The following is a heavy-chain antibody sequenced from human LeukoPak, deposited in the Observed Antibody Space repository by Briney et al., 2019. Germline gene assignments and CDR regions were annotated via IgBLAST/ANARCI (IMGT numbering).Heavy chain of an antibody. CDR2: MNHSGST. V-gene: IGHV4-34*01. J-gene: IGHJ4*02. Sequence: SETLSLTCAVYGGSFSGYYWSWIRQPPGKGLEWIGEMNHSGSTNYNPSLKSRVTISVDASKNQFSLKLSSVTAADTAVYYCTGGLRRGVVAAKFRFDYWGQGTLVTVSS. CDR3: TGGLRRGVVAAKFRFDY. D-gene: IGHD2-15*01. CDR1: GGSFSGYY.